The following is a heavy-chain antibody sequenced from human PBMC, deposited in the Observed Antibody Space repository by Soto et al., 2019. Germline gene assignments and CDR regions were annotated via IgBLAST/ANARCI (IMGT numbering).Heavy chain of an antibody. Sequence: QVQLVQSGAEVRKPGSSVKVSCKASGGTFSRHAISWVRQAPGQGLEWMGGIIPIFGTANHAQKFQGRVTIIADESTSTVYMELSSLRSEDTAMYYCARALLRGWNYYYYGMDVWGQGTTVTVSS. CDR2: IIPIFGTA. CDR1: GGTFSRHA. J-gene: IGHJ6*02. V-gene: IGHV1-69*01. CDR3: ARALLRGWNYYYYGMDV. D-gene: IGHD6-19*01.